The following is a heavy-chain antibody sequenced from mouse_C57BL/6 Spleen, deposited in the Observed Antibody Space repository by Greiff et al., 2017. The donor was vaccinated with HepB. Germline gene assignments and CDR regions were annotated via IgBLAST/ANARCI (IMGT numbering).Heavy chain of an antibody. CDR3: TGYGSPYWYFDV. D-gene: IGHD1-1*01. Sequence: DVMLVESGGGLVQPGGSMKLSCAASGFTFSDAWMDWVRQSPEKGLEWVAEIRNKANNHATYYAESVKGRFTISRDDSKSSVYLQMNSLRAEDTGTYYCTGYGSPYWYFDVWGTGTTVTVSS. CDR1: GFTFSDAW. J-gene: IGHJ1*03. V-gene: IGHV6-6*01. CDR2: IRNKANNHAT.